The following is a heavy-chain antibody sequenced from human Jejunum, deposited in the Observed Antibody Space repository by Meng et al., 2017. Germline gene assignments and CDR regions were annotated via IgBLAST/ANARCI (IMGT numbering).Heavy chain of an antibody. D-gene: IGHD3-10*01. CDR2: INRSGGDI. Sequence: GESLKISCAGSGFTFSSYEMSWVRQAPGKGLEWVSYINRSGGDIKYAESVKGRFTISRDNAKNTLYLQMDSLRAEDTAVYYCASLVVREEGECWGQGTLVTV. V-gene: IGHV3-48*03. CDR3: ASLVVREEGEC. CDR1: GFTFSSYE. J-gene: IGHJ4*02.